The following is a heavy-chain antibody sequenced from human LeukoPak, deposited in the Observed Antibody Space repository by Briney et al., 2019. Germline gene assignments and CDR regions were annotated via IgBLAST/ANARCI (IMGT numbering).Heavy chain of an antibody. CDR2: INSDGSST. Sequence: GGSLRLSCAASGFTFSSYWMHWVRQAPGKGLVWVSRINSDGSSTSYADSVKGRFTISRDNAKNTLYLQMNSLRAEDTAVYYCAREPYMVLFDYWGQGTQVTVSS. D-gene: IGHD3-10*01. CDR1: GFTFSSYW. CDR3: AREPYMVLFDY. V-gene: IGHV3-74*01. J-gene: IGHJ4*02.